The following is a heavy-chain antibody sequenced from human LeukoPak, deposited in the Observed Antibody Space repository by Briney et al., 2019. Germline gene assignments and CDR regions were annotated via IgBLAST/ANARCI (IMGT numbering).Heavy chain of an antibody. CDR1: GFTFSSYW. J-gene: IGHJ6*03. Sequence: GGSLRLSCAASGFTFSSYWMNWVRQAPGKGLEWVANIKQDGSEKYYVDSVKGRFTISRDNAKNSLYLQMNSLRAEDTAVYYCARADSNYEHARDYYYYYYMDVWGKGTTVTVSS. D-gene: IGHD4-11*01. CDR2: IKQDGSEK. V-gene: IGHV3-7*01. CDR3: ARADSNYEHARDYYYYYYMDV.